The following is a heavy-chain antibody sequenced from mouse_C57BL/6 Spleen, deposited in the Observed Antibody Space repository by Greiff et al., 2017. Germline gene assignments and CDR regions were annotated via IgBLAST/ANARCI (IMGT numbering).Heavy chain of an antibody. J-gene: IGHJ3*01. CDR1: GYTFTSYW. V-gene: IGHV1-50*01. CDR3: ARSGPFAY. Sequence: QVQLQQPGAELVKPGASVKLSCKASGYTFTSYWMQWVKQRPGQGLEWIGEIDPPDSYTNYNQKFKGKATLTVDTSSSTAYMQLSSLTSEDSAVYYCARSGPFAYWGQGTLVTVSA. CDR2: IDPPDSYT.